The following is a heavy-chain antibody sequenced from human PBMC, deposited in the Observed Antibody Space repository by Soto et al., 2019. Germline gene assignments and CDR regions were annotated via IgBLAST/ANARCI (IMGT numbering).Heavy chain of an antibody. V-gene: IGHV1-69*05. CDR3: ARDRGYQMRSYYYYGMDV. Sequence: QVQLVQSGAEVKKPGSSVKVSCKASGGTFSSYAISWVRQAPGQGLEWMGGIIPIFGTANYAQKFQGRVKIPSDEATSTAYMELSSLRSEDTAVYYCARDRGYQMRSYYYYGMDVWGQGTTVTVSS. CDR1: GGTFSSYA. CDR2: IIPIFGTA. D-gene: IGHD2-2*01. J-gene: IGHJ6*02.